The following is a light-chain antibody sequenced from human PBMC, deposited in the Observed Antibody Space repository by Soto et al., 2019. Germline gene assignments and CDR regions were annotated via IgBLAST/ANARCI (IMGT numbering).Light chain of an antibody. CDR1: QSVSSSY. CDR3: QQYYSTPPA. Sequence: EIVLTQFPGTLSLAPGEGATLSCRASQSVSSSYLAWYQQKPGQAPRLLIYDASSRATGIPARFSGSGSGTDFTLTISSLQAEDVAVYYCQQYYSTPPAFGQGTKVDI. J-gene: IGKJ1*01. CDR2: DAS. V-gene: IGKV3-20*01.